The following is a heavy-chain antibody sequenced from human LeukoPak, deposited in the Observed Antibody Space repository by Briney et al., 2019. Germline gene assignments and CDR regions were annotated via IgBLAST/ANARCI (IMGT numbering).Heavy chain of an antibody. CDR1: GGSISSSSYY. Sequence: SETLSLTXTVSGGSISSSSYYWGWIRQPPGKGLDWIGSIYYSGSTYYNPSLKSRVTISVDTSKNQFSLKLSSVTAADTAVYYCARPGSYNWFDPWGQGTLVTVSS. CDR2: IYYSGST. V-gene: IGHV4-39*01. CDR3: ARPGSYNWFDP. D-gene: IGHD3-10*01. J-gene: IGHJ5*02.